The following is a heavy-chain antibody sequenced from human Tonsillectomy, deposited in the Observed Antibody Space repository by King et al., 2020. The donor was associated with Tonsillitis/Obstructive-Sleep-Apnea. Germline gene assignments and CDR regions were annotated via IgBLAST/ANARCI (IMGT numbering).Heavy chain of an antibody. D-gene: IGHD3-16*02. CDR2: ITTNTGNP. Sequence: QLVQSGSELKKPGASVKVSCKASGYTFTTYAINWLRQPPGQGLEGMGGITTNTGNPTYPQGFTGRFVFSLDTSVSTAYLQISSLKAEDTAVYYCARDMDDYVWGSYRYSVYWGQGTLVTVSS. V-gene: IGHV7-4-1*02. J-gene: IGHJ4*02. CDR3: ARDMDDYVWGSYRYSVY. CDR1: GYTFTTYA.